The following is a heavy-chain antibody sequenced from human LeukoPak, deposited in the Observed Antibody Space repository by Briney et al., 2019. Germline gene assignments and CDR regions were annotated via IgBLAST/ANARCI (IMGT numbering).Heavy chain of an antibody. CDR1: GGSISSYY. Sequence: SETLSFTCTVSGGSISSYYWSWIRQPPGKGLEWIGYIYYSGSTNYNPSLKSRVTISVDTSKNQFSLKLSSVTAADTAVYYCARGSYSSSWSPGWFDPWGQGTLVTVSS. J-gene: IGHJ5*02. V-gene: IGHV4-59*01. CDR3: ARGSYSSSWSPGWFDP. CDR2: IYYSGST. D-gene: IGHD6-13*01.